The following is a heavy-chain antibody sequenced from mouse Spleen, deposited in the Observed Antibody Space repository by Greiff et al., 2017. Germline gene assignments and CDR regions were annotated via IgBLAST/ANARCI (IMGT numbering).Heavy chain of an antibody. V-gene: IGHV1-26*01. CDR3: ATYYGNQRWYFDV. D-gene: IGHD2-10*01. CDR2: INPNNGGT. CDR1: GYTFTDYY. Sequence: EVQLQQSGPELVKPGASVKISCKASGYTFTDYYMNWVKQSHGKSLEWIGDINPNNGGTSYNQKFKGKATLTVDKSSSTAYMELRSLTSEDSAVYYCATYYGNQRWYFDVWGAGTTVTVSS. J-gene: IGHJ1*01.